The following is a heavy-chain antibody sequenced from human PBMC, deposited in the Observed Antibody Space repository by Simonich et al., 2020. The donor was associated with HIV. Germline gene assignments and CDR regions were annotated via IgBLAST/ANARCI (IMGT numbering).Heavy chain of an antibody. V-gene: IGHV4-59*01. CDR3: ARAPDYGANVYFDY. D-gene: IGHD4-17*01. CDR1: GGSISSYY. J-gene: IGHJ4*02. Sequence: QVQLQESGPGLVKPSETLSLTCTVSGGSISSYYWCWIRQPPGKGLEWIGYIFDNGVTNYNPSLKSGVTISVDTSKNQFSLKMTSVTAADTAVYYCARAPDYGANVYFDYWGQGTLVTVSS. CDR2: IFDNGVT.